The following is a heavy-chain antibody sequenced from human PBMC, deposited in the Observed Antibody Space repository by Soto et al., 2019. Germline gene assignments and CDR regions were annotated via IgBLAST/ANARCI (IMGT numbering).Heavy chain of an antibody. J-gene: IGHJ6*02. D-gene: IGHD6-19*01. CDR2: ISAYNGNT. Sequence: ASVKVSCKASGYTFTSCGISWVRQAPGQGLEWMGWISAYNGNTNYAQKLQGRVTMTTDTSTSTAYMELRSLRSDDTAVYYCARDRGAVAGNYYYYYGMDVWGQGTTVTVSS. CDR3: ARDRGAVAGNYYYYYGMDV. CDR1: GYTFTSCG. V-gene: IGHV1-18*01.